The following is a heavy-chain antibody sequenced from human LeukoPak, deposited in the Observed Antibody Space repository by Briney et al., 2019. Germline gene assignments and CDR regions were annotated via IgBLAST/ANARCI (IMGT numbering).Heavy chain of an antibody. D-gene: IGHD3-3*01. J-gene: IGHJ4*02. CDR2: ISSSSSYI. CDR1: GFTFSSYS. Sequence: GGSLRLTCAASGFTFSSYSMNWVRQAPGKGLEWVSSISSSSSYIYYADSVKGRFTISRDNAKNSLYPQMNSLRAEDTAVYYCARSPGGFLEWLFPPDDYWGQGTLVTVSS. CDR3: ARSPGGFLEWLFPPDDY. V-gene: IGHV3-21*01.